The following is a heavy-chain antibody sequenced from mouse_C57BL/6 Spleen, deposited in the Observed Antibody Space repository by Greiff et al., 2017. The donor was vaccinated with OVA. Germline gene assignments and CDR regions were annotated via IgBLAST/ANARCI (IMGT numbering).Heavy chain of an antibody. CDR3: ARVHDYDEGKNYAMDY. J-gene: IGHJ4*01. D-gene: IGHD2-4*01. CDR2: ILPGSGST. V-gene: IGHV1-9*01. CDR1: GYTFTGYW. Sequence: QVQLKESGAELMKPGASVKLSCKATGYTFTGYWIEWVKQRPGHGLEWIGEILPGSGSTNYNEKFKGKATFTADTSSNTAYMQLSSLTTESSAIYYCARVHDYDEGKNYAMDYWGQGTSVTVSS.